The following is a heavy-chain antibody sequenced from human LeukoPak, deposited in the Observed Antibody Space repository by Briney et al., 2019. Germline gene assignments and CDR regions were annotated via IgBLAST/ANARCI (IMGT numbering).Heavy chain of an antibody. V-gene: IGHV4-61*02. CDR3: ARGGLDYGDYMGAFDI. Sequence: SETLSLTCTVSGGSISSGSYYWIWIRQPAGKGLEWIGRIYTSGSTNYNPSLKRRVTISVDTSKNQFSLKLSSVTAADTAVYYCARGGLDYGDYMGAFDIWGQGTMVTVSS. CDR2: IYTSGST. CDR1: GGSISSGSYY. D-gene: IGHD4-17*01. J-gene: IGHJ3*02.